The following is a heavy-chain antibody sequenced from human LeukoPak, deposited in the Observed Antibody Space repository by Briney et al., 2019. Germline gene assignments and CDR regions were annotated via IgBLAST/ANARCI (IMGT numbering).Heavy chain of an antibody. CDR3: ARVQILWLKPGAFDL. Sequence: ASVKVSCKASGYTFTSYYMHWVRQAPGQGLEWMGIINPSGGSTSYAQKFQGRVTMTGDMSTSTVYMELSSLRSEDTAVYYCARVQILWLKPGAFDLWGQGTEVIVSS. CDR1: GYTFTSYY. D-gene: IGHD3-9*01. CDR2: INPSGGST. J-gene: IGHJ3*01. V-gene: IGHV1-46*01.